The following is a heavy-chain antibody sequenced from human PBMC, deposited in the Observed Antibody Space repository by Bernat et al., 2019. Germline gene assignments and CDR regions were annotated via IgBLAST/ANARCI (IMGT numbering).Heavy chain of an antibody. Sequence: EVQLVEFGGGLVQPGRSLKLSCAASGFTFSGSAMHWVRQASGEGLEWVGRIRSKANSDATADDASVKGRFTISRDDSKNTAYLQMNSLKTEDTAVYDCTRTGIEVAGFEDYWGQGTLVTVSS. CDR3: TRTGIEVAGFEDY. J-gene: IGHJ4*02. D-gene: IGHD6-19*01. CDR2: IRSKANSDAT. CDR1: GFTFSGSA. V-gene: IGHV3-73*02.